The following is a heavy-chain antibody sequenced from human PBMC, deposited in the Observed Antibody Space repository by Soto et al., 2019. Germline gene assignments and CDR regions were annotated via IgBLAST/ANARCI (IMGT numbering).Heavy chain of an antibody. J-gene: IGHJ6*02. CDR3: AYDFWSGYYEAQDYYYYYGMAV. D-gene: IGHD3-3*01. CDR1: GGTFRSDA. Sequence: SVTVSCTAAGGTFRSDAVSWGRQAPGQGLDWRVGVIPIFGTANYAQKFQGRVTITADESTSTAYMELSSLRSEDTAVYHCAYDFWSGYYEAQDYYYYYGMAVWGQGTTVTVSS. V-gene: IGHV1-69*01. CDR2: VIPIFGTA.